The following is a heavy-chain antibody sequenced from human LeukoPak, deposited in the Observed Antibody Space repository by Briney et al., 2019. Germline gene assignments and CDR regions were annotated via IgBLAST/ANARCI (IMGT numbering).Heavy chain of an antibody. CDR3: ARQRGQPGRVSWFDP. CDR2: IYPGDSDT. Sequence: GXSLKISCKGSGYSFTNYWIGWVRQMPGKGLEWMGIIYPGDSDTRYSPSFQGQVTISAEKSINTAYLQWSGLKASDTAMYYCARQRGQPGRVSWFDPWGQGTLVTVSS. D-gene: IGHD2-15*01. CDR1: GYSFTNYW. V-gene: IGHV5-51*01. J-gene: IGHJ5*02.